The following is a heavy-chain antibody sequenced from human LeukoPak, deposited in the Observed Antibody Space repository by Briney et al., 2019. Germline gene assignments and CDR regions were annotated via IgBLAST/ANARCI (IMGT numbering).Heavy chain of an antibody. CDR1: GFTFSNYW. J-gene: IGHJ3*02. Sequence: PGGSLRLSCAASGFTFSNYWMHWVRQAPGKGLVWVSRINTDGRSTSYADSVKDRFTISRDNSKNTLYLQMNSLRAEDTAVYYCAKGCSSTNCYTEEDAFDIWGQGTMVTVSS. CDR2: INTDGRST. D-gene: IGHD2-2*02. CDR3: AKGCSSTNCYTEEDAFDI. V-gene: IGHV3-74*01.